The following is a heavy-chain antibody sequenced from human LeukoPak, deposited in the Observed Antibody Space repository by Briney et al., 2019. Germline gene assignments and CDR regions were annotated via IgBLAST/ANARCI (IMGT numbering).Heavy chain of an antibody. CDR1: GFTFDDYA. CDR3: VKVRSSWYLNDAFDI. V-gene: IGHV3-9*01. J-gene: IGHJ3*02. D-gene: IGHD6-13*01. CDR2: ISWNSGSI. Sequence: GGSLRLSCAASGFTFDDYARHWVRQAPGKGLEWVSGISWNSGSIGYADSVKGRFTISRDNAKNSLYLQMNSLRAEDTALYYCVKVRSSWYLNDAFDIWGQGTMVTVSS.